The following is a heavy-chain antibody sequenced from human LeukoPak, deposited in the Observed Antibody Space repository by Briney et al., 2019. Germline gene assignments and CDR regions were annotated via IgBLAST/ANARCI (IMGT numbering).Heavy chain of an antibody. CDR1: GGSISSSNW. V-gene: IGHV4-4*02. CDR2: IYHSGST. Sequence: SGTLSLTCAVSGGSISSSNWWSWVRPPPGKGLEWIGEIYHSGSTNYNPSLKSRVTISVDKSKNQFSLKLSSVTAADTAVYYCARRGWSEWELPHAFDIWGQGTMVTVSS. D-gene: IGHD1-26*01. CDR3: ARRGWSEWELPHAFDI. J-gene: IGHJ3*02.